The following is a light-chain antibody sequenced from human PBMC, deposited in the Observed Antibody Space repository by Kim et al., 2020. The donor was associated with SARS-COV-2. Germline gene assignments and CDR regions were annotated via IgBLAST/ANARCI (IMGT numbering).Light chain of an antibody. CDR2: KAS. CDR1: QSISTW. J-gene: IGKJ2*01. Sequence: SASVGDRVTITCRASQSISTWLAWYQQKPGKAPNLLIYKASTLKSEIPSRFSGSGSGTEFTLTISSLQPDDFATYYCQQYNNFPYTFGQGTKLEI. CDR3: QQYNNFPYT. V-gene: IGKV1-5*03.